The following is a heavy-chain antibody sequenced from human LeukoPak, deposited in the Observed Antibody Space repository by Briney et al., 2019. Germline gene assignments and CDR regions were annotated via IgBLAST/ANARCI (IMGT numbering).Heavy chain of an antibody. CDR3: AREGKYASGSYDY. D-gene: IGHD3-10*01. CDR1: GLTFSGYW. CDR2: INSDGSST. Sequence: GGSLRLSCAASGLTFSGYWMHWARQAPGEGLVWVSRINSDGSSTSYADSVKGRFTISRDNANNTLYLQMDSLRAEDSAVYFCAREGKYASGSYDYWGQGTLVTVSS. J-gene: IGHJ4*02. V-gene: IGHV3-74*01.